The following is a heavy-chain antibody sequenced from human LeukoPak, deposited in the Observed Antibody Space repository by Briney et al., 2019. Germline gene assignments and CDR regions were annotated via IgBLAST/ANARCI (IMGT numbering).Heavy chain of an antibody. CDR2: ITATPSST. D-gene: IGHD5-18*01. J-gene: IGHJ4*02. CDR1: GFTFSSYG. CDR3: ARVRSYGDDY. V-gene: IGHV3-23*01. Sequence: GGSLRLSCAASGFTFSSYGMSWVRQAPGKGLEWVSAITATPSSTHDADSVQGRFTISRDNSKNTLYLQMNSLRAEDTAVYYCARVRSYGDDYWGQGTLVTVSS.